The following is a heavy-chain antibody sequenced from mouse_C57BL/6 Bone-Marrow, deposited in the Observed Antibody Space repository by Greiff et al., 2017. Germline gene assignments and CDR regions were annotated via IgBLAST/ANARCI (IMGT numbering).Heavy chain of an antibody. CDR1: GFNIKDDY. CDR3: TVYYSNSHFDY. D-gene: IGHD2-5*01. J-gene: IGHJ2*01. CDR2: IDPENGDT. Sequence: EVQVVESGAELVRPGASVKLSCTASGFNIKDDYMHWVKQRPEQGLEWIGWIDPENGDTEYASKFQGKATITADTSSNTAYLQLSSLTSEDTAVYYCTVYYSNSHFDYWGQGTTLTVSS. V-gene: IGHV14-4*01.